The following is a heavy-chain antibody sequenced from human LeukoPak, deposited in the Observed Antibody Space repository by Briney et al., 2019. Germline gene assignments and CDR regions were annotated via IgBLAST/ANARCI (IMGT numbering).Heavy chain of an antibody. Sequence: PSETLSLTCTVSAGSISGYFWSWIRQPPGKGLEWIGYIFYSGSNNYNPSLKSRVTITVDTSKSHFSLKLSSVTAADTAVYYCASSGGSRDWFDPWGQGTLVTVSS. V-gene: IGHV4-59*01. CDR2: IFYSGSN. CDR3: ASSGGSRDWFDP. J-gene: IGHJ5*02. CDR1: AGSISGYF. D-gene: IGHD2-15*01.